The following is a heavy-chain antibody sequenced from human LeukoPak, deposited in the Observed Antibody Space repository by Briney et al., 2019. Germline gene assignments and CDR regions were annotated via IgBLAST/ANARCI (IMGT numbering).Heavy chain of an antibody. D-gene: IGHD6-13*01. V-gene: IGHV3-23*01. CDR3: AKDEGQLAPARKAGAFDI. J-gene: IGHJ3*02. Sequence: GGSLRLSCAASGFTFSSYGMHWVRQAPGKGLEWVSAISGSGGSTYYADSVKGRFTISRDNSKNTLYLQMNSLRAEDTAVYYCAKDEGQLAPARKAGAFDIWGQGTMVTVSS. CDR1: GFTFSSYG. CDR2: ISGSGGST.